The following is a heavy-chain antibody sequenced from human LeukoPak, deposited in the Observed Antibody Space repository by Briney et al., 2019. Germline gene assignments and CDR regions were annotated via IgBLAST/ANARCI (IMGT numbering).Heavy chain of an antibody. CDR3: ARRGSYSSSWLRTFDY. Sequence: SETLSLTCTVSGYFIRSGFYWGWIRQPPGKGLEWIGEINHSGSTNYNPSLKSRVTISVDTSKNQFSLKLSSVTAADTAVYYCARRGSYSSSWLRTFDYWGQGTLVTVSS. J-gene: IGHJ4*02. V-gene: IGHV4-38-2*02. CDR2: INHSGST. CDR1: GYFIRSGFY. D-gene: IGHD6-13*01.